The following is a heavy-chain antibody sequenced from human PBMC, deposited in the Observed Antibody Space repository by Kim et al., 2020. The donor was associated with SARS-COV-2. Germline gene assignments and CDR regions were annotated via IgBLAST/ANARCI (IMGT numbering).Heavy chain of an antibody. V-gene: IGHV3-21*01. CDR2: I. Sequence: IHYADSLNVRFTISRDNAKNSLHLQMNSLRPDDTAVYYCVREITSSSSFDNWGQGTLVTVSS. J-gene: IGHJ4*02. CDR3: VREITSSSSFDN. D-gene: IGHD6-6*01.